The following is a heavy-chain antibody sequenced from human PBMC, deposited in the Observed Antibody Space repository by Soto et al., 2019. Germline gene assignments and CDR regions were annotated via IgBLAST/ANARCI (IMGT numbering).Heavy chain of an antibody. CDR3: ARRGDIVVVPAAYNWFDP. D-gene: IGHD2-2*01. CDR1: GFTFTSSA. J-gene: IGHJ5*02. V-gene: IGHV1-58*02. Sequence: GASVKVSCKASGFTFTSSAMQWMRQARGQRLEWIGWIVVGSGNTNYAQKFQERVTITRNISTSTAYMELSSLRSEDTAVYYCARRGDIVVVPAAYNWFDPWGQGTLVTVSS. CDR2: IVVGSGNT.